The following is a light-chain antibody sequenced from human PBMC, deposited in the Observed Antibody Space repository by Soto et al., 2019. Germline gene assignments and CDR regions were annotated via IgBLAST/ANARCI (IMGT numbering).Light chain of an antibody. CDR3: QQNFSPRLT. J-gene: IGKJ4*01. CDR1: QTITTY. Sequence: DIQMTQSPPSLYASIGDTVTITCRARQTITTYLNWFQQKLGKAPKLLIGAASTLQSGVPSRFSGSGSGTDFTLTISSLQPEDSATYFCQQNFSPRLTFGGGTKLEIK. CDR2: AAS. V-gene: IGKV1-39*01.